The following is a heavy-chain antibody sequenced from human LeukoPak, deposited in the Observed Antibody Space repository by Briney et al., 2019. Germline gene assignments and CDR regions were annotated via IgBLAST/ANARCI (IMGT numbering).Heavy chain of an antibody. CDR3: ARYSKLWPLDY. CDR1: GYAFTGYY. J-gene: IGHJ4*02. D-gene: IGHD4-4*01. Sequence: ASVKVSCKASGYAFTGYYMHWVRQAPGQGLEWMGWINPNSGGTNYAQKFQGRVTMTRDTSISTVYMELSRLRSDDTAVYYCARYSKLWPLDYWGQGTLVTVSS. CDR2: INPNSGGT. V-gene: IGHV1-2*02.